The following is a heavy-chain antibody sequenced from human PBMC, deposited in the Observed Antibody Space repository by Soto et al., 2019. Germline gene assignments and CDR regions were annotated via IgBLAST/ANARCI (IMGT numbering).Heavy chain of an antibody. CDR2: IIPIFGTA. CDR1: GGTFSSYA. D-gene: IGHD2-21*02. V-gene: IGHV1-69*05. CDR3: ARGGHVVVVTAALDS. Sequence: ASVKVSCKASGGTFSSYAISWVRQAPGQGLEWMGGIIPIFGTANYAQHFLGRVTMTRDTSTSTLYVELTSLTSDDTAIYYCARGGHVVVVTAALDSWGQGTLVTVAS. J-gene: IGHJ4*02.